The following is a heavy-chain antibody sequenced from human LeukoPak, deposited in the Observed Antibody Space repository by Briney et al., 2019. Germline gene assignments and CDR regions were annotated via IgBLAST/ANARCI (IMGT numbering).Heavy chain of an antibody. V-gene: IGHV1-18*01. CDR2: ISTYNGNT. J-gene: IGHJ5*02. D-gene: IGHD2-15*01. CDR3: ARSYCSGGSCYADP. Sequence: ASVKVSCKASGYTFTNHGISWVRQAPGQGPEWMGWISTYNGNTNYAQRLQGRVTMTTDTSTTTAYMELRSLRSDDTAVYYCARSYCSGGSCYADPWGQGTLVTVSS. CDR1: GYTFTNHG.